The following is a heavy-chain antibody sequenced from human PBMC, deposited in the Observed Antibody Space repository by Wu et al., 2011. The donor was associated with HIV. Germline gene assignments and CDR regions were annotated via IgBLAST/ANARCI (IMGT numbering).Heavy chain of an antibody. V-gene: IGHV1-18*01. CDR2: ISAYNGNT. Sequence: QVQLVQSGAEVKKPGASVKVSCKASGYTFTSYGISWVRQAPGQGLEWMGWISAYNGNTNYAQKLQGRVIMTTDTSTSTAYMELRSLRSDDTAVYYCASVYYDSSDRSPSDAFDIWGQGTMVTVSS. CDR1: GYTFTSYG. J-gene: IGHJ3*02. CDR3: ASVYYDSSDRSPSDAFDI. D-gene: IGHD3-22*01.